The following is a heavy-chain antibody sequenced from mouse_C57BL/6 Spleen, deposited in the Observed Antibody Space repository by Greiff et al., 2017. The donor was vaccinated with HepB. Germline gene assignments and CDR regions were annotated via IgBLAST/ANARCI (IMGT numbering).Heavy chain of an antibody. CDR2: IDPSDSYT. J-gene: IGHJ3*01. V-gene: IGHV1-50*01. CDR1: GYTFTSYW. D-gene: IGHD3-2*02. Sequence: QVQLQQPGAELVKPGASVKLSCKASGYTFTSYWMQWVKQRPGQGLEWIGEIDPSDSYTNYNQKFKGKATLTVDKPSSTAYMQLSSLTSEDSAVYYCASLDSSGYPYWGQGTLVTVSA. CDR3: ASLDSSGYPY.